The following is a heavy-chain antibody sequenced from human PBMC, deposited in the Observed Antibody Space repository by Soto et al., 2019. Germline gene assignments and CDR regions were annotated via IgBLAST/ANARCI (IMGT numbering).Heavy chain of an antibody. D-gene: IGHD3-22*01. CDR2: ISSSSSYI. J-gene: IGHJ4*02. Sequence: PGGSLRLSCAASGFTFSSYSMNWVRQAPGKGLEWVSYISSSSSYIYYADSVKGRFTISRDNAKNSLYLQMNSLRAEDTAVYFCAKNPGYYYDSTGYHFDYWGQGTLVTVSS. CDR1: GFTFSSYS. V-gene: IGHV3-21*05. CDR3: AKNPGYYYDSTGYHFDY.